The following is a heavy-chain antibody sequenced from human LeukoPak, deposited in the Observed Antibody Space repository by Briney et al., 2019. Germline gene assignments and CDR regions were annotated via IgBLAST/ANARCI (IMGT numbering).Heavy chain of an antibody. Sequence: GGSLRLSCAASGFMFNGYSMTWVRQAPGKGLEWVSATGSSGGSTYYADSVRGRFTISRDNSKNTLHLQMNSLRAEDTAVYYCAKLVPYGSGSYSGYWGQGTLVTVSS. CDR3: AKLVPYGSGSYSGY. J-gene: IGHJ4*02. CDR1: GFMFNGYS. V-gene: IGHV3-23*01. CDR2: TGSSGGST. D-gene: IGHD3-10*01.